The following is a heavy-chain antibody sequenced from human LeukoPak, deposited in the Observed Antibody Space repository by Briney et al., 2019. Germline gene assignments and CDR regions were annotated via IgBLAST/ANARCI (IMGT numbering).Heavy chain of an antibody. CDR2: ISDSGRT. CDR3: ARTRYYYDSSGYANWFDP. Sequence: SETLSLTCTVSGGSISSYYWSWIRQTPGKGLEWIAYISDSGRTNYNPSLKSRVTISVDTPKNQFSLKLSSVTAADTAVYYCARTRYYYDSSGYANWFDPWGQGTLVTVSS. V-gene: IGHV4-59*08. J-gene: IGHJ5*02. D-gene: IGHD3-22*01. CDR1: GGSISSYY.